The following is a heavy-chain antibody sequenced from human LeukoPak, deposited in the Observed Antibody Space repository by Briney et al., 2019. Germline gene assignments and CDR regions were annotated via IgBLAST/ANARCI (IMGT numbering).Heavy chain of an antibody. D-gene: IGHD1-26*01. CDR1: GFTFSNYA. V-gene: IGHV3-30*14. CDR3: ARETSGSHWN. Sequence: GGSLRLSCAASGFTFSNYAMHWVRQAPGKGLEWVAVISYDGTNKYYADSVKGRFTISRDNSKNTLYLQMNSLRVEDTAVYYCARETSGSHWNWGQGTLVTVSS. J-gene: IGHJ4*02. CDR2: ISYDGTNK.